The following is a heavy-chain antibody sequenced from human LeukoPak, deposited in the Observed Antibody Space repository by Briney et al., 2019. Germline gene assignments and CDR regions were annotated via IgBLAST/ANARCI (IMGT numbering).Heavy chain of an antibody. J-gene: IGHJ4*02. CDR1: GFSVSDKY. D-gene: IGHD4-23*01. V-gene: IGHV3-11*06. CDR2: ISSSSSYI. CDR3: ARDRPMTTVVTPYSY. Sequence: PGDSLRLSCAASGFSVSDKYMGWVRQAPGKGLEWVSSISSSSSYIYYADSVKGRFTISRDNAKNSLYLQMNSLRAEDTAVYYCARDRPMTTVVTPYSYWGQGTLVTVSS.